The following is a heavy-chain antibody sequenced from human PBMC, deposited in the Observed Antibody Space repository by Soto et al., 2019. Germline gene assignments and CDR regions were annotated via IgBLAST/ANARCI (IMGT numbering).Heavy chain of an antibody. CDR3: ARVGLKFLLGGEFFQV. CDR2: ISSNSDTV. CDR1: GFTLSSYS. V-gene: IGHV3-48*01. J-gene: IGHJ1*01. D-gene: IGHD3-16*01. Sequence: DVYLVESGGGLVQPGGLLRLSCTASGFTLSSYSMNWVRQAPGKGPEWVSHISSNSDTVDYADSVKGRFTISRDNARNSLSLQMNSLRAEDTAVYYCARVGLKFLLGGEFFQVWGQGTLVTVSS.